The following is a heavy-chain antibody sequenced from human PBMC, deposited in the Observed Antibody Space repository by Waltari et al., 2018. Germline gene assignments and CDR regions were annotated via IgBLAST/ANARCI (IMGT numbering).Heavy chain of an antibody. CDR3: TKSSGFSGSDSFDI. D-gene: IGHD3-10*01. CDR2: IYPGDSDT. V-gene: IGHV5-51*01. Sequence: EVQLVQSGAEVKKPGESLKISCKDSGGRFSDFWIGWVRQMPGKGLEWVGVIYPGDSDTRYNPSFQGQVTISADKAIKTAYLQWRSLRASDTAMYYCTKSSGFSGSDSFDIWGQGTMVTVSS. J-gene: IGHJ3*02. CDR1: GGRFSDFW.